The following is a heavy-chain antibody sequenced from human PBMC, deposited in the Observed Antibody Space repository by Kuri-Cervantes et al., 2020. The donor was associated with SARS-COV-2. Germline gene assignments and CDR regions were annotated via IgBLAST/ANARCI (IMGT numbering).Heavy chain of an antibody. CDR3: ARNNRYCASTSCYRAHYMDV. CDR2: INHSGST. CDR1: GGSFSGYY. D-gene: IGHD2-2*01. Sequence: SQTLSLTCAVYGGSFSGYYWSWIRQPPGKGLEWIGEINHSGSTNYNPSLKSRVTISVDTSKNQFSLKVSSVTAADTDVYYCARNNRYCASTSCYRAHYMDVWGKGTTVTVSS. V-gene: IGHV4-34*01. J-gene: IGHJ6*03.